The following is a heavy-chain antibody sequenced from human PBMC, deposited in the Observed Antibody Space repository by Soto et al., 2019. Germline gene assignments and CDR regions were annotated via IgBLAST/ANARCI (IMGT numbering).Heavy chain of an antibody. J-gene: IGHJ3*02. CDR1: GFTFDDYA. Sequence: EVQLVESGGGLVQPGRSLRLSCAASGFTFDDYAMHWVRPAPGKGLEWVSGISWNSGSIGYADSVKGRFTISRDNAKNSLYLQMNSLRAEDTALYYCAKDRLEGYSDAFDIWGQGTMVTVSS. D-gene: IGHD2-15*01. CDR3: AKDRLEGYSDAFDI. V-gene: IGHV3-9*01. CDR2: ISWNSGSI.